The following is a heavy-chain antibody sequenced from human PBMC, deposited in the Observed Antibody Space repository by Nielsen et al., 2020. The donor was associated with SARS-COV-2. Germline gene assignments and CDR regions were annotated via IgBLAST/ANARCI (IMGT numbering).Heavy chain of an antibody. Sequence: GGSLRLSCAASGFTFDDYAMHWVRQAPGKGLEWVSGISWNSGSIGYADSVKGRFTISRDNAKNSMSLQMNSLRAEDTALYYCACIAAAEYWYFDLWGRGTLVTVSS. CDR3: ACIAAAEYWYFDL. D-gene: IGHD6-13*01. CDR1: GFTFDDYA. CDR2: ISWNSGSI. V-gene: IGHV3-9*01. J-gene: IGHJ2*01.